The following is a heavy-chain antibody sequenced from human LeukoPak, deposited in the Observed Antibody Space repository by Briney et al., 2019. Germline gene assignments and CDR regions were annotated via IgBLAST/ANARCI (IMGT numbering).Heavy chain of an antibody. CDR3: AREGGGNPNWFDP. CDR1: GYTFSDYD. CDR2: INPNSGGT. Sequence: ASVKVSCKASGYTFSDYDVNWVRQAPGQGLEWMGWINPNSGGTNYAQKFQGRVTMTRDTSISTAYMELSRLRSDDTAVYYCAREGGGNPNWFDPWGQGTLVTVSS. J-gene: IGHJ5*02. D-gene: IGHD4-23*01. V-gene: IGHV1-2*02.